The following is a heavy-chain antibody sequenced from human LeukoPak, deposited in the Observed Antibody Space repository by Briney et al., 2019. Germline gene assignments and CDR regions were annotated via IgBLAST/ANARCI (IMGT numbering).Heavy chain of an antibody. CDR2: VIAIFGRV. CDR3: ARGDLGDSSGFSFFDY. J-gene: IGHJ4*02. D-gene: IGHD3-22*01. CDR1: RGTFSSYG. Sequence: GSSVKVSCKASRGTFSSYGISWVRQAPGQGLEWMGGVIAIFGRVKYGQKFQGRATITTDESTSTAYMELSSLTSEDTGVYYCARGDLGDSSGFSFFDYWGQGTLVTFSS. V-gene: IGHV1-69*05.